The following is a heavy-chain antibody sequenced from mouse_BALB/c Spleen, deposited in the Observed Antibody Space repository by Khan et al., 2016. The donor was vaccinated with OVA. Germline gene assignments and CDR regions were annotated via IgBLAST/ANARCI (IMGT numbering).Heavy chain of an antibody. J-gene: IGHJ4*01. Sequence: QVQLKQSGPELVKPGASVRISCKASGYTFTTYYIHWVKQRPGQGLEWIGWIYPGSFNTNYSEKFKGKATLTADKSSSTAYMQLSSLTSEDSAVXFYARDDYFLGDAVDYWGQGTSVTVSS. CDR1: GYTFTTYY. CDR2: IYPGSFNT. V-gene: IGHV1S56*01. CDR3: ARDDYFLGDAVDY. D-gene: IGHD2-4*01.